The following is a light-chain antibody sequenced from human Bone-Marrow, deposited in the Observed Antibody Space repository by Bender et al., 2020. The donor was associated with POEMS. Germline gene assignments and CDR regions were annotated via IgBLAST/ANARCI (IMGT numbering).Light chain of an antibody. CDR3: CSYAGSYTFV. J-gene: IGLJ1*01. V-gene: IGLV2-14*03. CDR2: DVH. Sequence: QSVLSQPASVSGSPGQSVTISCTGTNSDVGSYNSVSWYQQLPGKAPKVMIYDVHNRPSGVSNRFSGSKSGNTASLTISGLQAEDEADYYCCSYAGSYTFVFGTGTKVTVL. CDR1: NSDVGSYNS.